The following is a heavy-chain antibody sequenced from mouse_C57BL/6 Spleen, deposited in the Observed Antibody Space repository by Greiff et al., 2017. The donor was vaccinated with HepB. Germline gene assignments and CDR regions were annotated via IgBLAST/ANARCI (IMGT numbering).Heavy chain of an antibody. D-gene: IGHD2-12*01. V-gene: IGHV10-1*01. Sequence: EVQLVESGGGLVQPKGSLKLSCAASGFSFNTYAMNWVRQAPGKGLEWVARIRSKSNNYATYYADSVKDRFTISRDDSESMLYLQMNNLKTEDTAMYYCVRQYYKDAMDYWGQGTSVTVSS. J-gene: IGHJ4*01. CDR1: GFSFNTYA. CDR2: IRSKSNNYAT. CDR3: VRQYYKDAMDY.